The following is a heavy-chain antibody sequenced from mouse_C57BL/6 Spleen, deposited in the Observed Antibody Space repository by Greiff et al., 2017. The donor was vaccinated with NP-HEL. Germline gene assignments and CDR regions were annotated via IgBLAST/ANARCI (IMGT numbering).Heavy chain of an antibody. CDR1: GFTFSDYY. V-gene: IGHV5-16*01. D-gene: IGHD2-5*01. Sequence: EVMLVESEGGLVQPGRSMKLSCTASGFTFSDYYMAWVRQVPEKGLEWVANINYDGSSTYYLDSLKSRFIISRDNAKNILYLQMSSLKSEDTATYYCATYYSNYYYAMDYWGQGTSVTVSS. J-gene: IGHJ4*01. CDR3: ATYYSNYYYAMDY. CDR2: INYDGSST.